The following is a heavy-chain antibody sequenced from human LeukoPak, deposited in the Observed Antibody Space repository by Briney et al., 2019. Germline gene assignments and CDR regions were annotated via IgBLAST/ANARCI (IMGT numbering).Heavy chain of an antibody. V-gene: IGHV1-2*02. D-gene: IGHD4-17*01. J-gene: IGHJ4*02. Sequence: ASVNVSCKASGYTFTGYYMHWVRQAPGQGLEWMGWIDPNSGGTNYAQKFQGRVTMTRDTSISTAYMELRRLRSDDTAVYYCAREWATVKTFDYWGQGALVTVSS. CDR3: AREWATVKTFDY. CDR2: IDPNSGGT. CDR1: GYTFTGYY.